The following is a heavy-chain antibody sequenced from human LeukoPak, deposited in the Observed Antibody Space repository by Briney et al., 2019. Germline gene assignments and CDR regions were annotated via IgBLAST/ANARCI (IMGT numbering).Heavy chain of an antibody. CDR2: IYSGGYT. CDR3: ARGRPAHYFDS. V-gene: IGHV3-66*01. D-gene: IGHD6-6*01. J-gene: IGHJ4*02. Sequence: GGSLRLSRAASGFTVSSTYLTWVRQAPGKGLEWLSVIYSGGYTYYADSVKGRFFISRDISENMVYLQMNSLSVEDTAVYFCARGRPAHYFDSWGPGTLVTVS. CDR1: GFTVSSTY.